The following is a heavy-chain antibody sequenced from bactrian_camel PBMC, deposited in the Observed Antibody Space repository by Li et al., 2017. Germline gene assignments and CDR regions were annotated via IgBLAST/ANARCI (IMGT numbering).Heavy chain of an antibody. CDR2: ISPTGTK. CDR3: AAYIWGFSPTGDSPCSGDEHNY. D-gene: IGHD3*01. Sequence: QLVESGGDSVQAGGSLRLSCTSSKFAFDMFELNWYRQAPGNGCEWISTISPTGTKTYADAVKGRFTIAHAAKYTMTLQMNGLRREDTARYYCAAYIWGFSPTGDSPCSGDEHNYWGHGTQVTVS. V-gene: IGHV3S40*01. CDR1: KFAFDMFE. J-gene: IGHJ4*01.